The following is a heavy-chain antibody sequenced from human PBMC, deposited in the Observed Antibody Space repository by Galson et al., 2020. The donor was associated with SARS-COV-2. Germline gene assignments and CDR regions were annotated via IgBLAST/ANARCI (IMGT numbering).Heavy chain of an antibody. Sequence: ETSETLSLTCTVSGGSISSYYWSWLRQPPGKGLEWIGYIYYSGSTNYNPSLKSRVTISVDTSKNQFSLKLSSVTAADTAVYYCARHGFLAWLSQGYVDYWGQVTLVTVAS. J-gene: IGHJ4*02. CDR1: GGSISSYY. D-gene: IGHD3-3*01. CDR2: IYYSGST. CDR3: ARHGFLAWLSQGYVDY. V-gene: IGHV4-59*08.